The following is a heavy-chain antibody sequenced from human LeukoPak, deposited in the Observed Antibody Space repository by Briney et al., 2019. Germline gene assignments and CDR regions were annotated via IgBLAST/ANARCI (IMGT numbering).Heavy chain of an antibody. J-gene: IGHJ4*02. Sequence: PAETLSLTCTVSGGSISSSSYYWGWIREPPGKGLEWIVSSYYRGTTYYNPSLKSRLTISVDTSKNQFSLKLSSVTAADTAVYYCARGTDYYDSSGYRRGVFDYWGQGTLVTVSS. D-gene: IGHD3-22*01. V-gene: IGHV4-39*07. CDR1: GGSISSSSYY. CDR2: SYYRGTT. CDR3: ARGTDYYDSSGYRRGVFDY.